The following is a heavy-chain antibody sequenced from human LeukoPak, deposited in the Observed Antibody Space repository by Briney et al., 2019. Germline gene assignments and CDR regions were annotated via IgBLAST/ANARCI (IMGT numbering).Heavy chain of an antibody. J-gene: IGHJ3*02. CDR2: MNQDGAKK. Sequence: GGSLRLSCGASGFSLSAYWMTWVRQAPGKGLEWVANMNQDGAKKYYVDSVKGRFTISRDNANNSLYLQMNSLRVEDTALYYCARDVNPSYGRPNYYDAFDMWGQGTMVTVSS. CDR1: GFSLSAYW. D-gene: IGHD3-10*01. V-gene: IGHV3-7*01. CDR3: ARDVNPSYGRPNYYDAFDM.